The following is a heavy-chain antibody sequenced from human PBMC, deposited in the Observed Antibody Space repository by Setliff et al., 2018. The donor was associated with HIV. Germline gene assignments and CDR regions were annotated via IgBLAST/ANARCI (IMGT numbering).Heavy chain of an antibody. Sequence: PSETLSLTCTVSGGSISSGSYYWSWIRQPAGKGLEWIRHIHTSGSTKYNPSLKSRVTISADTSKNQFSLNLSSVTAAETAGYYCARVGYHGSGRYSFDYWGQGTLVTVSS. CDR1: GGSISSGSYY. V-gene: IGHV4-61*09. J-gene: IGHJ4*02. CDR2: IHTSGST. D-gene: IGHD3-10*01. CDR3: ARVGYHGSGRYSFDY.